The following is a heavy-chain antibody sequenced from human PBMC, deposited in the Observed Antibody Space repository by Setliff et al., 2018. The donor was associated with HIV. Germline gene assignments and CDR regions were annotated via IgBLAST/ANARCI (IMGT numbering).Heavy chain of an antibody. V-gene: IGHV4-39*07. Sequence: PSETLSLTCTVSGGSVSDTSYYWGWIRQPPGKGLEWIGSIYYSGSTNYNPSLQSRITISVDTSKNRFSLKLSSVTAADTAVYYCTRTNPLAAPPFDFWGQGTLVTVSS. CDR1: GGSVSDTSYY. J-gene: IGHJ4*02. CDR2: IYYSGST. CDR3: TRTNPLAAPPFDF. D-gene: IGHD6-13*01.